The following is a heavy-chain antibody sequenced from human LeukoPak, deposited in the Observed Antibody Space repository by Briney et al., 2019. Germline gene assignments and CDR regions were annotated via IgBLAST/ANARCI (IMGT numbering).Heavy chain of an antibody. CDR3: ARDRGKTMIVPSGFDP. J-gene: IGHJ5*02. V-gene: IGHV1-69*04. Sequence: SVTVSCKASGGTFSSYAISWVRQAPGQGLEWMGRIIPILGIANYAQKFQGRVTITADKSTSTAYMELSSLRSEDTAVYYCARDRGKTMIVPSGFDPWGQGTLVTVSS. CDR2: IIPILGIA. CDR1: GGTFSSYA. D-gene: IGHD3-22*01.